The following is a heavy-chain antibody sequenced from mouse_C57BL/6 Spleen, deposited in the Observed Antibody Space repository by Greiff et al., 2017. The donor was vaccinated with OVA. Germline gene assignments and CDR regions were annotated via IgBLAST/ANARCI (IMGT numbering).Heavy chain of an antibody. V-gene: IGHV1-55*01. D-gene: IGHD1-1*01. Sequence: VQLQQPGAELVKPGASVKMSCKASGYTFTSYWITWVKQRPGQGLEWIGDIYPGSGSTNYNEKFKSKATLTVDTSSSTAYMQLSSLTSEDSAVYYCARSNYGSSPAWFAYWGQGTLVTVSA. J-gene: IGHJ3*01. CDR2: IYPGSGST. CDR1: GYTFTSYW. CDR3: ARSNYGSSPAWFAY.